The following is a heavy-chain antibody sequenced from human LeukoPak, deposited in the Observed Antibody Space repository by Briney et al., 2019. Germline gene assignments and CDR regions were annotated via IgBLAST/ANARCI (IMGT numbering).Heavy chain of an antibody. Sequence: SGGSLRLSCAASGFTFSSYAMHWVRQAPGKGLEWVAVISYDGSNKYYADSVKGRFTISRDNSKNTLYLQMNSLRAEDTAVYYCARVSSYDSSGYPGKDAFDIWGQGTMVTVSS. D-gene: IGHD3-22*01. CDR1: GFTFSSYA. CDR3: ARVSSYDSSGYPGKDAFDI. J-gene: IGHJ3*02. V-gene: IGHV3-30-3*01. CDR2: ISYDGSNK.